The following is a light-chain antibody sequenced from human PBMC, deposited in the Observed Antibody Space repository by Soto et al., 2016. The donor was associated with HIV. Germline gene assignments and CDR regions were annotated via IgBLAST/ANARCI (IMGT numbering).Light chain of an antibody. CDR2: DDS. Sequence: SYELTQPPSLSVAPRKTARITCGGNNVGSKSVQWYQQKPGQAPVLAVYDDSDRPSGIPERFSGSNSGNTATLSISRVEAGDEADYYCQVWDASTDLVVFGGGTKLTVL. CDR1: NVGSKS. CDR3: QVWDASTDLVV. J-gene: IGLJ2*01. V-gene: IGLV3-21*03.